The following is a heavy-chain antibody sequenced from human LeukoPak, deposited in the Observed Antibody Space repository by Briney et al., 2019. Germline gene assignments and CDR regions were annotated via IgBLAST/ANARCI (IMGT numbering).Heavy chain of an antibody. Sequence: PSETLSLTCTVSGGSISSGGYYWSWIRQHPGKGLERIGYIYYSGSTYYNPSLKSRVTISVDTSKNQFSLKLSSVTAADTAVYYCARSSAYYYYYMDVWGKGTTVTVSS. D-gene: IGHD3-22*01. CDR1: GGSISSGGYY. CDR3: ARSSAYYYYYMDV. V-gene: IGHV4-31*03. CDR2: IYYSGST. J-gene: IGHJ6*03.